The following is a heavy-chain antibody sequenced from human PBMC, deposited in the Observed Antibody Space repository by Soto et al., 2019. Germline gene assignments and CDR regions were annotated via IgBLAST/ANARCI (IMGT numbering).Heavy chain of an antibody. Sequence: QVQLQESGPGLVKPSQTLSLTCTVSGGSISSGGYYWSWIRQHPGKGLEWIGYIYYSGSTYYKPSLKSRVTISVDTSKNQFSLKLSSVTAADTAVYYCARAPDYYGSGSYYKKYYYMDVWGKGTTVTVSS. CDR1: GGSISSGGYY. J-gene: IGHJ6*03. V-gene: IGHV4-31*03. D-gene: IGHD3-10*01. CDR3: ARAPDYYGSGSYYKKYYYMDV. CDR2: IYYSGST.